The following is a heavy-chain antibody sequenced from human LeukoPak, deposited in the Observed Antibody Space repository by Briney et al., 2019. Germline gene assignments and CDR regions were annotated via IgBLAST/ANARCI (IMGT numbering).Heavy chain of an antibody. Sequence: SETLSLTCTVSGCSISSYYWSWIRQPAGKGLEWIGRIYTSGSTNYNPSLKSLVIMSVDTSKNQYSLKLSSVTAADTAVYYCARHAPSGDGYYYYYYMDVWGKGTTVTVSS. D-gene: IGHD3-10*01. CDR3: ARHAPSGDGYYYYYYMDV. CDR2: IYTSGST. CDR1: GCSISSYY. V-gene: IGHV4-4*07. J-gene: IGHJ6*03.